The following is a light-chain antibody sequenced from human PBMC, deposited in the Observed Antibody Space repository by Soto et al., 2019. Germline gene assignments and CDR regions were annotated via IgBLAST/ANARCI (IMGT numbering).Light chain of an antibody. J-gene: IGKJ4*02. Sequence: EIVLTQSPATLSLSPGERATLSCRASQSVSSYLAWYQQKPGQAPRLLIYDASNRATGIPARFSGSASGTEFTLTISSLEPEDFAVYFCQQRSSWPLTFGGGTKVDIK. CDR2: DAS. V-gene: IGKV3-11*01. CDR3: QQRSSWPLT. CDR1: QSVSSY.